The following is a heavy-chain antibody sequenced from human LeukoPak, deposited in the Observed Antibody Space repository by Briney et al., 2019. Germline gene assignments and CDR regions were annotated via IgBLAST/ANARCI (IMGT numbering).Heavy chain of an antibody. V-gene: IGHV1-18*04. J-gene: IGHJ6*04. CDR1: GYTFTSYG. CDR2: ISAYNGNT. Sequence: ASVKVSCKASGYTFTSYGISWVRQAPGQGLEWMGCISAYNGNTNYAQKLQGRVTMTTDTSTSTAYMELRSLRSDDTAVYYCARSSSWPVLLGMDVWGKGTTVTVSS. CDR3: ARSSSWPVLLGMDV. D-gene: IGHD6-13*01.